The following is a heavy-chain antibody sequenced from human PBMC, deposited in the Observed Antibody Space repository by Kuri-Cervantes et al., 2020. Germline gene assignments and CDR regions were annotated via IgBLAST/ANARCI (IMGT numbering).Heavy chain of an antibody. V-gene: IGHV3-30*02. CDR2: IWYDGSNK. Sequence: GESLKISCAASGFTFSSYGMYWVRQAPGEGLEWVAVIWYDGSNKYYADSVKGRFTISRDNSKNTLYLQMNSLRAEDTAVYYCATALGYCSGGSCREDDYWGQGTLVTVSS. J-gene: IGHJ4*02. CDR3: ATALGYCSGGSCREDDY. CDR1: GFTFSSYG. D-gene: IGHD2-15*01.